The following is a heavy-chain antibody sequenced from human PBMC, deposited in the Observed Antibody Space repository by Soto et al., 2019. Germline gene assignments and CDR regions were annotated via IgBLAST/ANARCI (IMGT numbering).Heavy chain of an antibody. CDR1: GFTFTSSA. V-gene: IGHV1-58*02. D-gene: IGHD2-21*01. CDR2: IVVGSGNT. CDR3: AADAYCGGDCPNAFDI. J-gene: IGHJ3*02. Sequence: SVKVSCKASGFTFTSSAMQWVRQARGQRLEWIGWIVVGSGNTNYAQKFQERVTITRDMSTSTAYMELSSLRSEDTAVYYCAADAYCGGDCPNAFDIWGQGTMVTVSS.